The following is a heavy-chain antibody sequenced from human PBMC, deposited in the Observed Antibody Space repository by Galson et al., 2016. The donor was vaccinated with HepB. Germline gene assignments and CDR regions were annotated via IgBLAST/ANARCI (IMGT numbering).Heavy chain of an antibody. CDR1: GFTFSDYY. CDR3: AREEVGGILTGYRYFDY. V-gene: IGHV3-11*05. D-gene: IGHD3-9*01. CDR2: ISISSSYT. Sequence: SLRLSCAASGFTFSDYYMSWIRQAPGKGLEWVSYISISSSYTNFADSVKGRFTISRDNAKNSLYLQMNSLRAEDTAVYYCAREEVGGILTGYRYFDYWGQGTLVTVSS. J-gene: IGHJ4*02.